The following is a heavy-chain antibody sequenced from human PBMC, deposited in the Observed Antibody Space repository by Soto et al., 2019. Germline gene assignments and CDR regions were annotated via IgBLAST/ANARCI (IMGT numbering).Heavy chain of an antibody. J-gene: IGHJ4*02. Sequence: EVQLVESGGGLVQPGGSLRLSCAASGFTFSSYEMNWVRQAPGKGLEWVSYISSSGSTIYYADSVKGRFTISRDNAKNSLDLQLNSLRAEDTAVYYCASTRITMVRGLILFDYWGQGTLVTVSS. CDR3: ASTRITMVRGLILFDY. CDR1: GFTFSSYE. V-gene: IGHV3-48*03. CDR2: ISSSGSTI. D-gene: IGHD3-10*01.